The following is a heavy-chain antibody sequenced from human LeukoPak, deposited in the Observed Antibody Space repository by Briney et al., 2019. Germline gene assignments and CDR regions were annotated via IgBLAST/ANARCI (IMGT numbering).Heavy chain of an antibody. CDR2: IKEDGSQK. J-gene: IGHJ4*02. CDR1: GFIFGSYW. V-gene: IGHV3-7*01. Sequence: PGGSLRLSCAASGFIFGSYWMAWVRQAPGRGLEWVANIKEDGSQKYYVDSVKGRFTISRDNPKNSLHLQMNNLGAEDTAVYYCVRGFAAYWGQGTLVTVSS. CDR3: VRGFAAY. D-gene: IGHD2-15*01.